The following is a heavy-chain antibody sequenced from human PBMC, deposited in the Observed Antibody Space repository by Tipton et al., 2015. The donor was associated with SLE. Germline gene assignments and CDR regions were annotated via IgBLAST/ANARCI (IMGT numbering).Heavy chain of an antibody. V-gene: IGHV4-61*02. CDR1: GGSISGGSYY. CDR3: AGVLNKNTIFKTF. CDR2: IYTSGST. Sequence: TLSLTCTVSGGSISGGSYYWSWIRQPAGKGLEWIGRIYTSGSTNYNPSLKSRVTISLDTSKTQFSLKLNSVTAADAAVYYCAGVLNKNTIFKTFWGQGALVAVSS. J-gene: IGHJ4*02. D-gene: IGHD3-3*01.